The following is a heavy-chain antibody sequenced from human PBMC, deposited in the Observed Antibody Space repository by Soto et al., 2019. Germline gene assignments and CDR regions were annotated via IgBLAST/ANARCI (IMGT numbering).Heavy chain of an antibody. D-gene: IGHD3-10*01. CDR2: IIPIFGTA. CDR1: GGTFSSYA. CDR3: ASGDVGGSGSLIDY. J-gene: IGHJ4*02. Sequence: QVQLVQSGAEVKKPGSSVKVSCKASGGTFSSYAISWVRQAPGQGLEWMGGIIPIFGTANYAQKFQGRVTITADESTSTAYMELSSLRSDDTAVYYCASGDVGGSGSLIDYWGQGTLVTVSS. V-gene: IGHV1-69*01.